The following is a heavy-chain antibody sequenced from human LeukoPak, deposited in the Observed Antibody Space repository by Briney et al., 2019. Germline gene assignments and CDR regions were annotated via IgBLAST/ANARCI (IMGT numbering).Heavy chain of an antibody. CDR1: YDSISSGY. D-gene: IGHD1-26*01. V-gene: IGHV4-59*01. CDR3: ARYVRNSGTYFLDY. J-gene: IGHJ4*02. CDR2: IYYIGST. Sequence: SETLSLTCTISYDSISSGYWSWIRQPPGNGLEWIGQIYYIGSTHYNPPLQSRVTMSVDTSKNQFSLKLSSVTAADTAVYYCARYVRNSGTYFLDYWGQGTLVTVSS.